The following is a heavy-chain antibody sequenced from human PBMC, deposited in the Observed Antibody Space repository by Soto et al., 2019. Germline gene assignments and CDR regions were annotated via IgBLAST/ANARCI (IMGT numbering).Heavy chain of an antibody. J-gene: IGHJ6*02. D-gene: IGHD2-2*01. CDR3: ARDCSSTSCYYYYGMDV. Sequence: SVKVSCKASGGSLSNFGISWARRAPGEELEWMGAIIPMFGTTNYAQKFQGRVTITADESTSTAYMELSSLRSEDTAVYYCARDCSSTSCYYYYGMDVWGQGTTVTVSS. V-gene: IGHV1-69*13. CDR1: GGSLSNFG. CDR2: IIPMFGTT.